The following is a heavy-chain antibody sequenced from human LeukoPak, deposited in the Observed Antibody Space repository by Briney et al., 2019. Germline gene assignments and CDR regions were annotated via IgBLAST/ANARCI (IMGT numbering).Heavy chain of an antibody. Sequence: GGSLRLSCAASGFSFSASSMSWVRQAPGKGLEWVSAISGSGGSTYYADSVKGRFTISRDNSKNTLYLQMNSLRAEDTAVYYCAKDMEVLRVRGLFDIWGQGTMVTVSS. V-gene: IGHV3-23*01. J-gene: IGHJ3*02. CDR3: AKDMEVLRVRGLFDI. CDR2: ISGSGGST. CDR1: GFSFSASS. D-gene: IGHD3-10*01.